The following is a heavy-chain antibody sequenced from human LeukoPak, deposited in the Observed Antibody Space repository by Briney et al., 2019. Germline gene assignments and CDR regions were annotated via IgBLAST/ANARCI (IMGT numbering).Heavy chain of an antibody. Sequence: GGSLRLSCAASGFTFSSYEMNWVRQATGKGLEWVSYISSSGSTIYYADSVKGRFTISRDNAKNSLYLQMNSLRAEDTAVYYCARDPEIAAAGTFDYWGQGTLVTVSS. D-gene: IGHD6-13*01. CDR2: ISSSGSTI. CDR1: GFTFSSYE. J-gene: IGHJ4*02. V-gene: IGHV3-48*03. CDR3: ARDPEIAAAGTFDY.